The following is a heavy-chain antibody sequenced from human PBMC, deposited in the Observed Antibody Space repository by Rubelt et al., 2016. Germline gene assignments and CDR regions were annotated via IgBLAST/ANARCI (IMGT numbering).Heavy chain of an antibody. CDR1: SSYV. CDR2: ISYDGSNR. D-gene: IGHD3-16*01. CDR3: VRLINGNFDY. J-gene: IGHJ4*02. Sequence: SSYVLHWVRQAPGKGLEWVAGISYDGSNRFYTDSVKGRFTISRDSSKNTLYLQMNSLRVEDTAVYYCVRLINGNFDYWGQGILVTVSS. V-gene: IGHV3-30*04.